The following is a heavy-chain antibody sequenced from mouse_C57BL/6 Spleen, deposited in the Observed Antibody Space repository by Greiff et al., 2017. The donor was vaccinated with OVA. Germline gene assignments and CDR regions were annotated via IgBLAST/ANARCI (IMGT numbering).Heavy chain of an antibody. CDR1: GYTFTSYD. D-gene: IGHD1-1*01. Sequence: QVQLQQSGPELVKPGASVKLSCKASGYTFTSYDINWVKQRPGQGLEWIGWIYPRDGSTKYNEKFKGKATLTVDTSSSTAYMELHSLTSEDSAVYVCARRDGSSYFYFDYWGQGTTLTVSS. J-gene: IGHJ2*01. CDR2: IYPRDGST. CDR3: ARRDGSSYFYFDY. V-gene: IGHV1-85*01.